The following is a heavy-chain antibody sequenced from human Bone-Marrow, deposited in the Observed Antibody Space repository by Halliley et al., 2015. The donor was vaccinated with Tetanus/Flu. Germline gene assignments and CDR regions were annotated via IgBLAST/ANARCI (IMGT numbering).Heavy chain of an antibody. CDR2: IFYSGIT. Sequence: TLSLTCSVSDGSVTTTDSYWGWIRQPPGKGLEWIGSIFYSGITHYNPSLKSRVTVSVDTSRHQFSLNLRSVTAADTAVYYCARHLPALGTRGFDYWGQGTLVTVSS. J-gene: IGHJ4*02. D-gene: IGHD3-10*01. CDR1: DGSVTTTDSY. CDR3: ARHLPALGTRGFDY. V-gene: IGHV4-39*01.